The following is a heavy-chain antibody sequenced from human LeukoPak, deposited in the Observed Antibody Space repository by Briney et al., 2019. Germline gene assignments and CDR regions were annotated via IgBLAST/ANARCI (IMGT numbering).Heavy chain of an antibody. J-gene: IGHJ4*02. Sequence: PGGSLRLSCATSGFTFDDYGMSWVRQAPGKGLEWVSGINWNGGSTGYADSVKGRFTISRDNAKNSLYLQMNSLRAEDTAVYYCAADGYSVLDYWGQGTLVTVSS. CDR2: INWNGGST. V-gene: IGHV3-20*04. D-gene: IGHD5-24*01. CDR1: GFTFDDYG. CDR3: AADGYSVLDY.